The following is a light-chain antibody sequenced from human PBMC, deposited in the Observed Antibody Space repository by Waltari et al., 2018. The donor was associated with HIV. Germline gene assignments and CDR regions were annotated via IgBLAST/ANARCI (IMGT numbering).Light chain of an antibody. V-gene: IGLV2-14*03. CDR3: SSYTSSSTRV. J-gene: IGLJ1*01. Sequence: QSALTQPASVSGSPGQSITISCTGTSRDVGGYHSVSSYPQNPGKAPKLMIYDVSNRPSGFSNRFSGSKSGHTASLTISGLQAEDEADYYCSSYTSSSTRVFGTGTKVTVL. CDR2: DVS. CDR1: SRDVGGYHS.